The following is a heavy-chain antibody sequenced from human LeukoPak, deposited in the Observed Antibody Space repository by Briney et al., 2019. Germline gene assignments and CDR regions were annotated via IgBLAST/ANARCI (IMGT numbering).Heavy chain of an antibody. CDR2: IYYSGST. CDR1: GDSIGSNSYY. V-gene: IGHV4-39*07. CDR3: ARGGSSSSGPDY. Sequence: SETLSLTCTVSGDSIGSNSYYWGWIRQPPGKGLEWIGNIYYSGSTYYNPSLKSRVTISIDTSKNQFSLKLSSVTAADTAVYYCARGGSSSSGPDYWGQGTLVTVSS. J-gene: IGHJ4*02. D-gene: IGHD6-6*01.